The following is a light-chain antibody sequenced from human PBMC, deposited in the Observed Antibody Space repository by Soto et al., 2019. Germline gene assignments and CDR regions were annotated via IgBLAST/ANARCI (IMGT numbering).Light chain of an antibody. Sequence: IVVTQSPGTLSLSPGERATLSCRASQSVSSSYLAWYQQKPGQAPRLLIYGASSRATGIPDRFSGSGSGTDFTLTSSRLEPEYFAVYDCQQSGSSLNCGAGTKGEIK. CDR1: QSVSSSY. CDR3: QQSGSSLN. J-gene: IGKJ4*01. CDR2: GAS. V-gene: IGKV3-20*01.